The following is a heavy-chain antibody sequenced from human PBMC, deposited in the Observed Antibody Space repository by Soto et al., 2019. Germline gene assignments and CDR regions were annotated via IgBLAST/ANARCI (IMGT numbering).Heavy chain of an antibody. J-gene: IGHJ6*03. Sequence: PSETLSLSCTVSGGSISSGGYYWSWIRQHPGKGLEWIGYIYYSGSTYYNPSLKSRVTISVDTSKNQFSLKLSSVTAADTAVYYCARAPSLCSSTSCDYYYMDVWGKGTTVTVSS. CDR1: GGSISSGGYY. V-gene: IGHV4-31*03. CDR2: IYYSGST. CDR3: ARAPSLCSSTSCDYYYMDV. D-gene: IGHD2-2*01.